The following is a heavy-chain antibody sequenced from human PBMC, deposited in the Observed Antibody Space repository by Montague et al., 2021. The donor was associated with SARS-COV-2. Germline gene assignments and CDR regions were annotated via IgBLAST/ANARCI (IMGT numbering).Heavy chain of an antibody. J-gene: IGHJ4*02. CDR3: ARDGSSSWYRFDY. Sequence: FLRLSCAASGFTFSSYGMHWVRQAPGKGLEWVAVIWYDGSNKYYADSVKGRFTISRDNSKNTLYLQMNSLRAEDTAVYYCARDGSSSWYRFDYWGQGTLVTVSS. CDR1: GFTFSSYG. CDR2: IWYDGSNK. D-gene: IGHD6-13*01. V-gene: IGHV3-33*01.